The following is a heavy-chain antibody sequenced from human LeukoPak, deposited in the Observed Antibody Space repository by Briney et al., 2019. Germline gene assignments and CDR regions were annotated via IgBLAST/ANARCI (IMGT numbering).Heavy chain of an antibody. D-gene: IGHD2-21*01. Sequence: PSETLSLTCTVSGGSISSSSYYWGWIRQPPGKGLEWIGSIYYSGSTYYNPSLKSRVTISVDTSKNQFSLKLSSVTAADTAVYYCARSPSYCGGDCGSCDYWGQGTLVTVSS. CDR2: IYYSGST. V-gene: IGHV4-39*01. J-gene: IGHJ4*02. CDR3: ARSPSYCGGDCGSCDY. CDR1: GGSISSSSYY.